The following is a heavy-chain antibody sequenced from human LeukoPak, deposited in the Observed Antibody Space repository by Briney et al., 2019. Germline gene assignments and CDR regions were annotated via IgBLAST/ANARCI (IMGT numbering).Heavy chain of an antibody. V-gene: IGHV3-23*01. J-gene: IGHJ6*02. Sequence: GGSLRLSCAASGFTFSSYAMSWVRQAPGKGLEWVSAISGSGGSTYYADAVKGRFTISRDNSKNTLYLQMNSLRAEDTAVYYCAKGTEVRGVTPYYYYYGMDVWGQGTTVTVSS. CDR1: GFTFSSYA. CDR3: AKGTEVRGVTPYYYYYGMDV. D-gene: IGHD3-10*01. CDR2: ISGSGGST.